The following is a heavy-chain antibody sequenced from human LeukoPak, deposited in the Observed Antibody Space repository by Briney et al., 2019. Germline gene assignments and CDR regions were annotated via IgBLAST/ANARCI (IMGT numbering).Heavy chain of an antibody. V-gene: IGHV3-23*01. D-gene: IGHD4-17*01. CDR2: ITDSGRKT. J-gene: IGHJ4*02. CDR3: AKITKATTPNY. CDR1: GLTFSNYA. Sequence: PGGSLRLSCAASGLTFSNYAMNWVRQASGKGLEWVSGITDSGRKTYYADYVKGRFSISRDSSKNTVYLQMSDLRAEDTAVYYCAKITKATTPNYWGQGTLVTVSS.